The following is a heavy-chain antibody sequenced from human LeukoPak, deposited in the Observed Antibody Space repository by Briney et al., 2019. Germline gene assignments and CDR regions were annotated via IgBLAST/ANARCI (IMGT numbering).Heavy chain of an antibody. V-gene: IGHV3-74*01. J-gene: IGHJ5*02. CDR1: GFTFSSYW. CDR2: INSDGSST. Sequence: GGSLRLSCAASGFTFSSYWMHWVRHAPGKGLVWVSRINSDGSSTSYADSVKGRFTTSRDYAKNTLYLQMNSLRAEDTAVYYCARGGEDIVATIYNWFDPWGQGTLVTVSS. D-gene: IGHD5-12*01. CDR3: ARGGEDIVATIYNWFDP.